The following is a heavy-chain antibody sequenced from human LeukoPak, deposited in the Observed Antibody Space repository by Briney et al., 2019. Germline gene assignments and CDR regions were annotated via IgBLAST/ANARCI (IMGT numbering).Heavy chain of an antibody. CDR3: ARENEYHYDSSGWARNAFDI. CDR1: GGSVSSYY. CDR2: IYYNGSP. D-gene: IGHD3-22*01. Sequence: SETLSLTCTVSGGSVSSYYWSWIRQPPGKGLEWIGYIYYNGSPKYNPSLKSRVTISVDTSKNQFSLKLSSVTAADTAVYYCARENEYHYDSSGWARNAFDIWGQGTMVTVPS. J-gene: IGHJ3*02. V-gene: IGHV4-59*02.